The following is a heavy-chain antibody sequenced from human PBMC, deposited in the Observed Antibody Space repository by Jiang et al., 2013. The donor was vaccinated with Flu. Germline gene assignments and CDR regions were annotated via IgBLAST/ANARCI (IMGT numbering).Heavy chain of an antibody. CDR2: IYYSGST. CDR3: ARVFGLGLVFEI. Sequence: LLKPSETLSLTCTVSGGSISTYYWSWIRQPPGKGLEWIGYIYYSGSTNYNPSLKSRVTISVDMSKNQFSLNLSSVTAADTAVYYCARVFGLGLVFEIWGQGTMVTVSS. J-gene: IGHJ3*02. V-gene: IGHV4-59*01. D-gene: IGHD3-16*01. CDR1: GGSISTYY.